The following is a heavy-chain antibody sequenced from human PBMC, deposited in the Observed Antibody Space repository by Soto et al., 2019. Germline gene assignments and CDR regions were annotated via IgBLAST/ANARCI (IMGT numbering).Heavy chain of an antibody. CDR3: ARRYGLSFDI. D-gene: IGHD3-10*01. J-gene: IGHJ4*02. Sequence: QVQLQESGPGLVKPSETLSLTCTVSGGSINSYYWSWIRQPPGKGLEWIGYIYYSGSTNYNPSLTSRVTISVDTTKNHSSPKLSSVAAADTAVYYCARRYGLSFDIWGQGTLVTVSS. CDR1: GGSINSYY. CDR2: IYYSGST. V-gene: IGHV4-59*08.